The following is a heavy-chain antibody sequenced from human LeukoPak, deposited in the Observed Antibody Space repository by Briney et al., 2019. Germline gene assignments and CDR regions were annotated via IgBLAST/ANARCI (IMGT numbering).Heavy chain of an antibody. J-gene: IGHJ4*02. CDR3: ARNIFGVVTPLYFDY. Sequence: SETLSLTCAVSGGSISSGGYSWRWLRQPPGKGLEWIGYIYYSGSTYYNPSLKSRVTISVDTSKNQFSLKLSSVTAADTAVYYCARNIFGVVTPLYFDYWGQGTLVTVSS. V-gene: IGHV4-30-4*07. D-gene: IGHD3-3*01. CDR2: IYYSGST. CDR1: GGSISSGGYS.